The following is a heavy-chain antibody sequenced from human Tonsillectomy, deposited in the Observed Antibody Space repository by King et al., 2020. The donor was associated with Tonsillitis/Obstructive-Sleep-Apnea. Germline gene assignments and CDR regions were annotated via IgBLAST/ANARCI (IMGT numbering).Heavy chain of an antibody. CDR3: ASYSSSSGSYY. D-gene: IGHD6-6*01. CDR1: GFTFSDYY. CDR2: VSGSSSYT. V-gene: IGHV3-11*05. Sequence: VQLVQSGGGLVKPGGSLRLSCAASGFTFSDYYMTWIRQAPGKGLEWVSYVSGSSSYTNYADSVKGRFTISGDNAKNPLYLQMNSLRAEDTAVYYCASYSSSSGSYYWGQGTLVTVSS. J-gene: IGHJ4*02.